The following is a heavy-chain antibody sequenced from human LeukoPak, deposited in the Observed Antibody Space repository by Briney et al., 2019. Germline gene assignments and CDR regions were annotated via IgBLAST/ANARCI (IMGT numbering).Heavy chain of an antibody. J-gene: IGHJ4*02. CDR1: GYTFSDSY. Sequence: GASVKVSCKASGYTFSDSYIHFVRQAPGQGLEWMGRINPNSGDPNYPQKFQGRVTMTRDTSISTAYMEMNSLTSDDTAVYYCAKGSALGYRVPGYWGQGTLVTVSS. D-gene: IGHD5-18*01. CDR2: INPNSGDP. CDR3: AKGSALGYRVPGY. V-gene: IGHV1-2*06.